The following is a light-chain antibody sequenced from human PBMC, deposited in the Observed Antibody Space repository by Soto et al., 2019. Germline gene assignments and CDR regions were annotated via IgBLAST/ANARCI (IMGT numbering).Light chain of an antibody. V-gene: IGKV1-8*01. J-gene: IGKJ1*01. CDR2: AAS. CDR1: QGISSY. Sequence: AIRMTQSPSSLSASTGDRVTITCRASQGISSYLAWYQQKPGKAPKLLIYAASTLQSGVPSRFSGSGSETDFTLTISCLQSEDFATYYCQQYSSYLTFGQGTKVDIK. CDR3: QQYSSYLT.